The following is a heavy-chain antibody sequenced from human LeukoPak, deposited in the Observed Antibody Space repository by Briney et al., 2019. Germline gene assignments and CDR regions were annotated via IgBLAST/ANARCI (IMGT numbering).Heavy chain of an antibody. CDR2: ISSSGTI. CDR3: AELGITMIGGV. V-gene: IGHV3-48*03. J-gene: IGHJ6*04. Sequence: GGSLRLSCAASGFTFRSYEMNWVRQAPGKGLEWVSYISSSGTIYYADSVKGRFTISRDNAKNSLYLQMNSLRAEDTAVYYCAELGITMIGGVWGKGTTVTISS. D-gene: IGHD3-10*02. CDR1: GFTFRSYE.